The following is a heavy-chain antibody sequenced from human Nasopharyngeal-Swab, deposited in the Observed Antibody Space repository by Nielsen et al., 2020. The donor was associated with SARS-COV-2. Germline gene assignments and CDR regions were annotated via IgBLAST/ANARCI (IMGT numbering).Heavy chain of an antibody. Sequence: GESLKISCVASGFSFSTYWMSWVRQAPGKGLEWVANIKEDGSEKYSVDSVKGRFTISRDNAKNSLYLQMNSLRAEDTAVYYCAKPDSGSYYSWFDPWGQGTLVTVSS. CDR1: GFSFSTYW. J-gene: IGHJ5*02. CDR3: AKPDSGSYYSWFDP. V-gene: IGHV3-7*01. D-gene: IGHD1-26*01. CDR2: IKEDGSEK.